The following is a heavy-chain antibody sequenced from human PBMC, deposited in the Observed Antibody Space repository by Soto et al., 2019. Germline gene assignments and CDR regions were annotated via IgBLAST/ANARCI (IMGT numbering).Heavy chain of an antibody. V-gene: IGHV3-15*01. CDR1: GFTSSNAW. CDR2: IKSKTDGGTT. D-gene: IGHD3-3*01. Sequence: GGSLRLSCAASGFTSSNAWMSWVRQAPGKGLEWVGRIKSKTDGGTTDYAAPVKGRFTISRDDSKNALYLQMNSLKTEDTAVYYCTSLLRFLEWLLTPTYYYHGMDVWGQGTTVTV. CDR3: TSLLRFLEWLLTPTYYYHGMDV. J-gene: IGHJ6*02.